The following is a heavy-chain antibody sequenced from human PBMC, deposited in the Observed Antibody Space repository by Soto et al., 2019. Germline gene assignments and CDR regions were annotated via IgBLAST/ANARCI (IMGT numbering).Heavy chain of an antibody. J-gene: IGHJ4*02. CDR3: ARDKDWAFDY. D-gene: IGHD3-9*01. V-gene: IGHV3-48*04. CDR1: GFTFSSYS. CDR2: IFVSSTTI. Sequence: EVQLVESGGGSVQPGGSLRLSCVASGFTFSSYSMVRVRQAPGKGLEWLSYIFVSSTTIYYADSVKGRFTVSRDNTQNSLFLLMNSLRAEDTAVYYCARDKDWAFDYWGQGTLVTVSS.